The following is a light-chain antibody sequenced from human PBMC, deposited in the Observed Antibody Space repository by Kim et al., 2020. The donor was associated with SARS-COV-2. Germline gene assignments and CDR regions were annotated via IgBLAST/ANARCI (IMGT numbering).Light chain of an antibody. J-gene: IGLJ2*01. Sequence: SSELTQPPSVSVSPGQTASITCSGDKLGDKYACWYQQKPGQSPVLVIYQDIKRPSGIPERFSGSNSGNTATLTISGTQAMDEADYYCQAWDSSTVVFGGGTQLTVL. CDR3: QAWDSSTVV. CDR1: KLGDKY. CDR2: QDI. V-gene: IGLV3-1*01.